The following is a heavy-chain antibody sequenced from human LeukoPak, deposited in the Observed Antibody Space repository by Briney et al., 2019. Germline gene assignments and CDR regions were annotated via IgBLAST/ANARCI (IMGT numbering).Heavy chain of an antibody. V-gene: IGHV1-69*04. CDR2: IIPILGIA. D-gene: IGHD5-12*01. CDR1: GGTFSSYA. Sequence: SVKVSCKASGGTFSSYAISGVRQAPGQGLEWMGRIIPILGIANFAQKFQGRVTITADKSTSTAYMELSSLRSEDTAVYYCAREGGQQRGYSGYNASFDPWGQGTLVAVSS. J-gene: IGHJ5*02. CDR3: AREGGQQRGYSGYNASFDP.